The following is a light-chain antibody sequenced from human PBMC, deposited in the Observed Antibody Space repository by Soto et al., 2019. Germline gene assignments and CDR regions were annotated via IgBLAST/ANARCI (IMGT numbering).Light chain of an antibody. CDR3: AAWDDSLSAVL. Sequence: QSVLTQPPSASGTPGQTVTISCSGSSSNIGSDFVYWYQQLPGTAPKLLIYNNHQLPSGVPDRFSGSKSGTSGSLAISGPRSEDEADYYCAAWDDSLSAVLFGGGTKLTVL. CDR2: NNH. J-gene: IGLJ2*01. V-gene: IGLV1-47*02. CDR1: SSNIGSDF.